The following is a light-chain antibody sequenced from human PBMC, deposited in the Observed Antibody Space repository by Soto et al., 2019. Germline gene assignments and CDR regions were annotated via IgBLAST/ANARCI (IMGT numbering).Light chain of an antibody. CDR2: GAS. Sequence: EIGSTQSPTTLSLSPGEIAAPTGRASQSVSSYLAWYQQKPGQAPRLLIYGASNRATGIPARFSGSGSGTDFTLTISSLEPEDFAVYYCQQCNNWPLTFGQGTKVDIK. CDR1: QSVSSY. CDR3: QQCNNWPLT. V-gene: IGKV3-11*01. J-gene: IGKJ1*01.